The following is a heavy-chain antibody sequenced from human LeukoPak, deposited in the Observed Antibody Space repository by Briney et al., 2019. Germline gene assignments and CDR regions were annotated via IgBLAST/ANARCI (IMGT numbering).Heavy chain of an antibody. CDR1: GFTFSSYA. CDR3: ARDRGNYYGSGRPTYCFDY. CDR2: ISYDGSNK. V-gene: IGHV3-30-3*01. D-gene: IGHD3-10*01. Sequence: HPGGPLRLSCAASGFTFSSYAMHWVRQAPGKGLEWVAVISYDGSNKYYADSVKGRFTISRDNSKNTLYLQMNSLRAEDTAVYYCARDRGNYYGSGRPTYCFDYWGQGTLVTVSS. J-gene: IGHJ4*02.